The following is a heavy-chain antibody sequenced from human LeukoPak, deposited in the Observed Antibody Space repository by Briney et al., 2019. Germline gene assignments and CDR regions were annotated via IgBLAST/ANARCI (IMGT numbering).Heavy chain of an antibody. D-gene: IGHD1-26*01. Sequence: SVKVSCKASRGTFSSYAISWVRQAPGQGLEWMGGIIPIFGTANYAQKFQGRVTITTDESTSTAYMELSSLRSEDTAVYYCARESPMGGSGSYLFDPWGQGTLVTVSS. CDR3: ARESPMGGSGSYLFDP. V-gene: IGHV1-69*05. CDR1: RGTFSSYA. CDR2: IIPIFGTA. J-gene: IGHJ5*02.